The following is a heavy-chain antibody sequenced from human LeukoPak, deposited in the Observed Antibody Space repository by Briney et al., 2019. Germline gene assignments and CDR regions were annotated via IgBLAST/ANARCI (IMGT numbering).Heavy chain of an antibody. J-gene: IGHJ3*02. CDR3: ARWTTVTPLGVHDAFDI. CDR2: INAGNGNT. D-gene: IGHD4-17*01. V-gene: IGHV1-3*01. CDR1: GYTFTSYA. Sequence: ASVKVSCKAPGYTFTSYAMHWVRQAPGQRLEWMGWINAGNGNTKYSQKFQGRVTITRDTSASTAYMELSSLRSEDTAVYYCARWTTVTPLGVHDAFDIWGQGTMVTVSS.